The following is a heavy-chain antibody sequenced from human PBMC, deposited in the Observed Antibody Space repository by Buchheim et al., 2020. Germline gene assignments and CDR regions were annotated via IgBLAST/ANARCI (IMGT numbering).Heavy chain of an antibody. J-gene: IGHJ4*02. D-gene: IGHD2-21*01. V-gene: IGHV4-59*01. CDR3: ARSYCGGDCYSDYFDY. CDR1: GGSISSYY. Sequence: QVQLQESGPGLVKPSETLSLTCTVSGGSISSYYWSWIRQPPGKGLEWIGYIYYSGSTNYNPSLKSRVTISVDTSKNQFSLKLSSVTAADTAVYYCARSYCGGDCYSDYFDYWGQGTL. CDR2: IYYSGST.